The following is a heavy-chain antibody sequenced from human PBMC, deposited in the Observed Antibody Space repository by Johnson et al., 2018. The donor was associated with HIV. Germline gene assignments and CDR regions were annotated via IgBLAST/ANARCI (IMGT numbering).Heavy chain of an antibody. CDR2: ISSSGDTT. J-gene: IGHJ3*02. CDR1: GFTFSDYY. V-gene: IGHV3-11*04. Sequence: QVQLVESGGGLVKPGGSLRLSCVASGFTFSDYYMTWIRQAPGKGLEWVSYISSSGDTTYYADSVKGRFTISRDAAENSLYLQMNSLRVEDTAVYYCARGESAYYESSGYYSDDAFDIWGQGTMVTVSS. CDR3: ARGESAYYESSGYYSDDAFDI. D-gene: IGHD3-22*01.